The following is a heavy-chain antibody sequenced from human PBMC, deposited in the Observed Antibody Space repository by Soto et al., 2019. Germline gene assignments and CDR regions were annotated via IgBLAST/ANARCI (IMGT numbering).Heavy chain of an antibody. CDR3: ARQRGCDY. CDR2: IKQDGSEK. J-gene: IGHJ4*02. CDR1: GFTFSGYS. Sequence: EVQLVESGGGLVQPGGSLRLSCAASGFTFSGYSMSWVRQAPGKGLEWVANIKQDGSEKYYVASVRGRFTISRDNAKNSVYLQMNSLRADDTAVYYCARQRGCDYWGQVTLVTVSS. D-gene: IGHD1-1*01. V-gene: IGHV3-7*01.